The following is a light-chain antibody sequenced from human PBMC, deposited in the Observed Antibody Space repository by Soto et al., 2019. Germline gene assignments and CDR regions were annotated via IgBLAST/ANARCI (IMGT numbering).Light chain of an antibody. CDR3: AAWDDSLSGLYV. V-gene: IGLV1-47*02. CDR1: SSNIGSNY. J-gene: IGLJ1*01. CDR2: SNN. Sequence: QPVLTQPPSASGTPGQRVTISCSGSSSNIGSNYVYWYQQLPGTAPKLLIYSNNQRPSGVPDRFSGSKSGTSASLAISGLRSEDEADYYCAAWDDSLSGLYVFGTGTKLTV.